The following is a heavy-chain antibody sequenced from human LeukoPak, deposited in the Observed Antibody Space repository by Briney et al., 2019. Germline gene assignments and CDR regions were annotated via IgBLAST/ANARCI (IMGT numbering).Heavy chain of an antibody. CDR3: AKDLYTGSWYYGMDV. Sequence: GGSLRVSCAASGFTFSSYAMSWVRQAPGKGLGWVSAISGSGGNTYYADSVKGRFTISRDNSKNTLYLQMNSLRAEDTAVYYCAKDLYTGSWYYGMDVWGQGTTVTVSS. V-gene: IGHV3-23*01. CDR2: ISGSGGNT. D-gene: IGHD6-6*01. J-gene: IGHJ6*02. CDR1: GFTFSSYA.